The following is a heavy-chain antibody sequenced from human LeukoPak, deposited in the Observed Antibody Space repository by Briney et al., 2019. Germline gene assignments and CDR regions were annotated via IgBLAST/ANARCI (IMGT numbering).Heavy chain of an antibody. Sequence: GGSLRLSCAASGFTFSSYAMSWVRQAPGKGLVWVSPINPDGTVTTYADSEKGRFTISRDNAKNTLYLQMNSLRAEDTAVYYCVRDSPSGFFDLWGRGTLVTVSS. CDR3: VRDSPSGFFDL. CDR1: GFTFSSYA. CDR2: INPDGTVT. V-gene: IGHV3-74*01. J-gene: IGHJ2*01. D-gene: IGHD6-19*01.